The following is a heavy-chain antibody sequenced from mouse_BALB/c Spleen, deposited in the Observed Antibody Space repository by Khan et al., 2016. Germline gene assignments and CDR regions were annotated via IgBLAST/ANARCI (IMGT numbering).Heavy chain of an antibody. V-gene: IGHV14-1*02. CDR1: GFNIKDYY. J-gene: IGHJ3*01. CDR3: ASACGNSWFAY. CDR2: IDPENGNT. D-gene: IGHD2-1*01. Sequence: GQLQQSGAELVRPGALVKLSCKASGFNIKDYYMHWVKQRPEQGLEWIGWIDPENGNTIYDPKFQGKASKTADNSSNTAYLQLSSLTSEDDAVYSCASACGNSWFAYWRQATLVTVSA.